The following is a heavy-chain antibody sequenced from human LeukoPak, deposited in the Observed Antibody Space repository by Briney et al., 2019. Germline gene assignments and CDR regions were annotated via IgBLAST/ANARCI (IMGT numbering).Heavy chain of an antibody. CDR3: ARKKVEPDRYFDY. Sequence: GASVKVSCKASGYTFNSYSIIWVRQAPGQGLEWMGWINTYTGDPTYAQDFTGRFVFSLDTSVSTAYLQISSLKSEDTAVYYCARKKVEPDRYFDYWGQGTLATVSS. CDR2: INTYTGDP. V-gene: IGHV7-4-1*02. D-gene: IGHD1-14*01. J-gene: IGHJ4*02. CDR1: GYTFNSYS.